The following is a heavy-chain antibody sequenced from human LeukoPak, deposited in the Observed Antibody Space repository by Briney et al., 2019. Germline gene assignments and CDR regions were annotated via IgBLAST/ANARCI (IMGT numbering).Heavy chain of an antibody. D-gene: IGHD1-26*01. CDR2: IKPDESEK. CDR3: ARVNLGATFDY. J-gene: IGHJ4*02. Sequence: PGGSLRLSCAASGFTFDYYWMTWVRQAPGKGLEWVANIKPDESEKYYVDSVKGRFTISRDNAKNSLYLQMNSLRAEDTAVYYCARVNLGATFDYWGQGTLVTVSS. CDR1: GFTFDYYW. V-gene: IGHV3-7*01.